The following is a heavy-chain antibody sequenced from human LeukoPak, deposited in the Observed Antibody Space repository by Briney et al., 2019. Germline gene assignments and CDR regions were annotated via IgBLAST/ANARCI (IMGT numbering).Heavy chain of an antibody. CDR2: IDSGGRT. J-gene: IGHJ6*02. D-gene: IGHD4-11*01. CDR3: ARGNVYYYGMDV. Sequence: PGGSLRLSCAASGFTFSSNYMSWVRQAPGKGLEWVTVIDSGGRTHYADSVKGRFTISRDNSKNTLYLQMNSLRAEDTAVYYCARGNVYYYGMDVWGQGTTVTVSS. CDR1: GFTFSSNY. V-gene: IGHV3-53*01.